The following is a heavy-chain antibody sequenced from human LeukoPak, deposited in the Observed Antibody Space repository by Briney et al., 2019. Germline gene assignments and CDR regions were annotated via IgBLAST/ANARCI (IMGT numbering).Heavy chain of an antibody. CDR1: GVSIGSGSNY. D-gene: IGHD1-26*01. J-gene: IGHJ4*02. Sequence: PSETLSLTCSVSGVSIGSGSNYWGWIRQPPGKTLEWIGSIYHSGSTYYNPSLKSRVTISVDTSKNQFSLKLSSVTAADTAVYYCARLSGSYNLDYWGQGTLVTVSS. CDR2: IYHSGST. V-gene: IGHV4-39*07. CDR3: ARLSGSYNLDY.